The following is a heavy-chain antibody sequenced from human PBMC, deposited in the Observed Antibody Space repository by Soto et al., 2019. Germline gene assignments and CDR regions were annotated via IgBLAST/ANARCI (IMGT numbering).Heavy chain of an antibody. CDR1: GGSISSYY. CDR2: IYYSGST. CDR3: ARDRDFWSGYLTGGFDP. J-gene: IGHJ5*02. D-gene: IGHD3-3*01. Sequence: QVQLQESGPGLVKPSETLSLTCTVSGGSISSYYWRWIRQPPGKGLEWIGYIYYSGSTKYNPSLESRVTISVDTPKNQFSLKLSSVTAADTAVYYCARDRDFWSGYLTGGFDPWGQGTLVTVSS. V-gene: IGHV4-59*01.